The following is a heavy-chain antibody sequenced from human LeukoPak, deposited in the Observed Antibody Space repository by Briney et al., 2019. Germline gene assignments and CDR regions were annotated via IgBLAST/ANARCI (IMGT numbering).Heavy chain of an antibody. Sequence: SVKVSCKASGGTFSSYAISWVRQAPGQGLEWMGGIIPIFGTANYAQKFQGRVTITADESTSTAYMELSSLRSEDTAVYYCARGTVVPAAMGYYYYMDVWGKGTTVTVSS. CDR2: IIPIFGTA. J-gene: IGHJ6*03. D-gene: IGHD2-2*01. V-gene: IGHV1-69*01. CDR1: GGTFSSYA. CDR3: ARGTVVPAAMGYYYYMDV.